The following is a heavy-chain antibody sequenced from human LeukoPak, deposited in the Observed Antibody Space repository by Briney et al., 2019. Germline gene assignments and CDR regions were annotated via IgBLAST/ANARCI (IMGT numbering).Heavy chain of an antibody. CDR2: ISSSSSYI. J-gene: IGHJ6*02. CDR1: GFTFSSYS. CDR3: ARDVVVLNNYGMDV. D-gene: IGHD2-8*01. Sequence: TGGSLRLSCAASGFTFSSYSMNWVRQAPGRGLEWVSSISSSSSYIYYADSVKGRFTISRDNAKNSLYLQMNSLRDEYTAVYYCARDVVVLNNYGMDVWGQGTTVTVSS. V-gene: IGHV3-21*01.